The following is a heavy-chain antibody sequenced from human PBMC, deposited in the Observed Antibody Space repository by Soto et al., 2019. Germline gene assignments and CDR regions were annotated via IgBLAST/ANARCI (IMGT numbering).Heavy chain of an antibody. Sequence: PGGSLRLSCTASGFTFGDYAMSWFRQAPGKGLEWVGFIRSKAYGGTTEYAASVKGRFTISRDDSKSIAYLQMNSLKTEDTAVYYCTSDYGDYEPNYYYYGMDVWAKGPRSPSP. D-gene: IGHD4-17*01. J-gene: IGHJ6*02. CDR1: GFTFGDYA. V-gene: IGHV3-49*03. CDR3: TSDYGDYEPNYYYYGMDV. CDR2: IRSKAYGGTT.